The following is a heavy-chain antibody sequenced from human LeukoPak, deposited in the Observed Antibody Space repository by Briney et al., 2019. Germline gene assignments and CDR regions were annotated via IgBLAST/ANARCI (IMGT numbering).Heavy chain of an antibody. V-gene: IGHV5-51*01. CDR1: GYSFTSYW. Sequence: GESLKISCKGSGYSFTSYWIAWVRQMPGKGLEWMGIIYPGDSDIRYSPSFQGQVTISADKSISTAYLQWSSLKASDTAMYYCARQAWYGGNLYYFDSWGQGTLVTVSS. CDR2: IYPGDSDI. D-gene: IGHD4-23*01. CDR3: ARQAWYGGNLYYFDS. J-gene: IGHJ4*02.